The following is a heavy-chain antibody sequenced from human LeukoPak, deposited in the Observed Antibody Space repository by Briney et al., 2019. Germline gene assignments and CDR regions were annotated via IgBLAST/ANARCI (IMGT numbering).Heavy chain of an antibody. Sequence: GGSLRLSCAASGFSFSSYEMNWVRQAPGKGLEWVSYISASGTTIYYADSVKGRFTISRDNSKNTLYLQMNSLRAEDTAVYYCAKDRSSSWTWTIDYWGQGTLVTVSS. J-gene: IGHJ4*02. D-gene: IGHD6-13*01. CDR1: GFSFSSYE. CDR3: AKDRSSSWTWTIDY. V-gene: IGHV3-48*03. CDR2: ISASGTTI.